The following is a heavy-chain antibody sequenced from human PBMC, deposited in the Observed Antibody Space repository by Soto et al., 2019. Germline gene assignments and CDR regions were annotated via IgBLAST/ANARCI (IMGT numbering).Heavy chain of an antibody. CDR2: IWYDGSNK. Sequence: QVQLVESGGGVVQPGRSLRLSCAASGFTFSSYGMHWVRQAPGKGLEWVAVIWYDGSNKYYADSVKGRFTISRDNSKNTLYLPMDSLRAEDTAVYYCAREKPLAYSSRWRGEYYGMDVWGQGTTVTVSS. J-gene: IGHJ6*02. CDR3: AREKPLAYSSRWRGEYYGMDV. V-gene: IGHV3-33*01. CDR1: GFTFSSYG. D-gene: IGHD6-13*01.